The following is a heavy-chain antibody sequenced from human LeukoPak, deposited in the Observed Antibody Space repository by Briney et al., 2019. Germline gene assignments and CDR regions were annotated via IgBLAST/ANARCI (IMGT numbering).Heavy chain of an antibody. CDR1: GGSFSGYY. CDR3: ARDLGYSSSWYGVG. CDR2: INHSGST. D-gene: IGHD6-13*01. V-gene: IGHV4-34*01. Sequence: SETLSLTCAVYGGSFSGYYWSWIRQPPGKGLEWIGEINHSGSTYYNPSLKSRVTISVDTSKNQFSLKLSSVTAADTAVYYCARDLGYSSSWYGVGWGQGTLVTVSS. J-gene: IGHJ4*02.